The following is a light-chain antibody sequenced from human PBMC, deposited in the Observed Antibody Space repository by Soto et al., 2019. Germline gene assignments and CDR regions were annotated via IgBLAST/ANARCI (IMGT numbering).Light chain of an antibody. CDR3: QQRYNRPPYT. J-gene: IGKJ2*01. CDR1: QTVSSY. CDR2: DSS. Sequence: EIVLTQSPVTLSLSPGERATLSCRASQTVSSYVAWYQQRHGQAPRLVIYDSSNRAPGGPARFSGSGSGTQFTLTISSLEPEDSAVYYCQQRYNRPPYTFGQGTKLEIK. V-gene: IGKV3-11*01.